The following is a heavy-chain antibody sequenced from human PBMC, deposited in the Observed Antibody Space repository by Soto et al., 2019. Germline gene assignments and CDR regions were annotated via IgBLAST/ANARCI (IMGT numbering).Heavy chain of an antibody. CDR1: GFTFDDYA. D-gene: IGHD3-10*01. CDR3: AKAYYYGSGSYMVNAFDI. V-gene: IGHV3-9*01. J-gene: IGHJ3*02. Sequence: EVQLVESGGGLGQPGRSQRLSCAASGFTFDDYAMHWVRQAPGKGLEWVSGISWNSGSIGYADSVKGRFTISRDNAKNSLYLQMNSLRAEDTALYYCAKAYYYGSGSYMVNAFDIWGQRTMVTVSS. CDR2: ISWNSGSI.